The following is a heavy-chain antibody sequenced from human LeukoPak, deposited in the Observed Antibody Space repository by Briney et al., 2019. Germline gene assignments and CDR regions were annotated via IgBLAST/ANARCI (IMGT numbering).Heavy chain of an antibody. CDR2: ISAYNGNT. D-gene: IGHD2-2*02. V-gene: IGHV1-18*01. CDR3: ARGLTVVVPAAIPVDYYYYMDV. J-gene: IGHJ6*03. Sequence: ASVKVSCKASGYTFTSYGISWVRRAPGQGLEWMGWISAYNGNTNYAQKLQGRVTMTTDTSTSTAYMELRSLRSDDTAVYYCARGLTVVVPAAIPVDYYYYMDVWGKGTTVTVSS. CDR1: GYTFTSYG.